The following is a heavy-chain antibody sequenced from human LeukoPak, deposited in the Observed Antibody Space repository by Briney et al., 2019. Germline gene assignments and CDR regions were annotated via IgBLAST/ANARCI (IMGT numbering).Heavy chain of an antibody. D-gene: IGHD6-13*01. CDR2: INPNGGST. J-gene: IGHJ5*02. CDR1: GYTFSTYY. V-gene: IGHV1-46*01. Sequence: GASVKVSCKASGYTFSTYYMHWVRQAPGQGLEWMGIINPNGGSTSYAQKFRGRVTMTRDTSTRTVYMEVSSLRIEDTAVYYCARAGGGLAAALRLARAIENNWFDPWGQGTLVTVSS. CDR3: ARAGGGLAAALRLARAIENNWFDP.